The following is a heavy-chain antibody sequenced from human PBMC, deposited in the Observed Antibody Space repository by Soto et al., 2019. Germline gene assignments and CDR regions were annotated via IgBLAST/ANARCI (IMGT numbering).Heavy chain of an antibody. D-gene: IGHD3-3*01. J-gene: IGHJ5*02. V-gene: IGHV1-3*01. CDR2: INAGNGNT. Sequence: ASVKLSCKASGYTFTSYAMHWVRQAPGQRLEWMGWINAGNGNTKYSQKFQGRVTITRDTSASTAYMELSSLRSEDTAVYYCERXGXXXXFWSGKSGWFDPWCQGTLVTVSS. CDR3: ERXGXXXXFWSGKSGWFDP. CDR1: GYTFTSYA.